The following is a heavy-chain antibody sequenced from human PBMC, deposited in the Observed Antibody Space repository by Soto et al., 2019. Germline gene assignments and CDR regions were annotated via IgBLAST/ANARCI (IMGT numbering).Heavy chain of an antibody. CDR1: GYTFTSYA. V-gene: IGHV1-3*01. D-gene: IGHD2-15*01. CDR3: ARVVWYLAQFDY. CDR2: INAGNGNT. J-gene: IGHJ4*02. Sequence: ASVKVSCKASGYTFTSYAMHWVRQAPGQRLEWMGWINAGNGNTKYSQKFQGRVTITGDTSATTAYMELNSLRSEDTAVYYCARVVWYLAQFDYWGQGTLGTVSS.